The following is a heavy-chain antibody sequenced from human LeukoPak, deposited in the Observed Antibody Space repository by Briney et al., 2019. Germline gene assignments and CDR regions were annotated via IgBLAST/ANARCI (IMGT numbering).Heavy chain of an antibody. J-gene: IGHJ4*02. D-gene: IGHD1-20*01. CDR2: IKQDGSEK. CDR1: GFTFSSYG. CDR3: ARSNNWNDGGTFDY. V-gene: IGHV3-7*03. Sequence: GGTLRLSCAASGFTFSSYGMSWVRQAPGKGLEWVANIKQDGSEKYYVDSVKGRFTISRDNAKNSLYLQMNSLRAEDTALYYCARSNNWNDGGTFDYWGQGTLVTVSS.